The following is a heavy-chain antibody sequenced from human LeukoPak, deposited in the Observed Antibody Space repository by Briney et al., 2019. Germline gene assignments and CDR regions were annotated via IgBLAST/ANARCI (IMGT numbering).Heavy chain of an antibody. D-gene: IGHD1-26*01. CDR1: GGSFSGYY. V-gene: IGHV4-34*01. CDR3: ASLKTGGSYFEYVQH. CDR2: INHSGST. Sequence: PSETLSLTCADYGGSFSGYYWRWIRQPPGKRLEWIGEINHSGSTNYNPSLNSRVTQSVDTSKNQFSLKLSSVTAADTGVYYCASLKTGGSYFEYVQHWSKGTLVTVSS. J-gene: IGHJ1*01.